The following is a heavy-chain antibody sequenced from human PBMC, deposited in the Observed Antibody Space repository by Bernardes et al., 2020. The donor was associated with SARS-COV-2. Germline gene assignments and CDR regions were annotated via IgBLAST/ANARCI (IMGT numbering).Heavy chain of an antibody. CDR1: GYTFTTYY. CDR3: ARGLTVASDMIFGVVFD. Sequence: ASLKVSCKTSGYTFTTYYIHWLRQAPEQGLEWMGWITPNSGTTNFAQRFQGRVTMTSDTSISSAYMELSGLRSDDTAVYYCARGLTVASDMIFGVVFDWGQGTLVTVSS. D-gene: IGHD3-3*01. J-gene: IGHJ4*02. V-gene: IGHV1-2*02. CDR2: ITPNSGTT.